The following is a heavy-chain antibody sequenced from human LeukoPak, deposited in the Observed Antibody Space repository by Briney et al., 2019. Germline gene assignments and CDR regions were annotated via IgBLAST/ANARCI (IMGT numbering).Heavy chain of an antibody. V-gene: IGHV3-48*03. CDR3: ARAVLYYYYGMDV. CDR1: GFTFSSYE. Sequence: PGGSLRLSCAASGFTFSSYEMNWVRQAPGKGLEWVSYISSSGGTIYYADSVKGRFTISRDNAKNSLYLQMNSLRAEDTAVYYCARAVLYYYYGMDVWSQGTTVTVSS. J-gene: IGHJ6*02. CDR2: ISSSGGTI.